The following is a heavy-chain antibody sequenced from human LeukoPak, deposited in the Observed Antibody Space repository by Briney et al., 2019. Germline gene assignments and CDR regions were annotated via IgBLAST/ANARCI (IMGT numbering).Heavy chain of an antibody. CDR2: IYYSGAI. D-gene: IGHD1-7*01. CDR3: ALAGTTMDY. V-gene: IGHV4-59*01. CDR1: DVAINSFY. J-gene: IGHJ4*02. Sequence: SETLSLTCTVSDVAINSFYWSWIRQHPGKGLEWIGYIYYSGAINYNPSLESRVAISADTSKNQFSLKLSSVTAADTAVYYCALAGTTMDYWGQGSLVTVSS.